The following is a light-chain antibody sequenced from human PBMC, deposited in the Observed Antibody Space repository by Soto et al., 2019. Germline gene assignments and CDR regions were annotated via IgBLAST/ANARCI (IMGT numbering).Light chain of an antibody. V-gene: IGKV1-39*01. J-gene: IGKJ4*01. CDR1: QSISSH. Sequence: QMTQSPSSLFASVGDRVTITCRASQSISSHLNWYQQKVGQTPRLLIYAASTLQSEVPPRFSGSGSGTEFTLTISGLQREDFATYYCPQRHSAPLTFGRGTKIQI. CDR3: PQRHSAPLT. CDR2: AAS.